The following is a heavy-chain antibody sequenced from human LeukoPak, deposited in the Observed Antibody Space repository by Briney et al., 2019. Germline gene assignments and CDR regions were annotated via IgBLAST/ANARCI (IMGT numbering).Heavy chain of an antibody. V-gene: IGHV6-1*01. D-gene: IGHD3-10*01. Sequence: SQTLSLTCAISGDSVSSNSAAWNWIRQSPSRGLEWLGRTYYRSKWYNDYAVSVKSRITINPDTSKNQFSLQLNSVTPEDTAVYYCARVAAPPGRYYYYMDVWGKGTTVTVSS. CDR2: TYYRSKWYN. CDR1: GDSVSSNSAA. CDR3: ARVAAPPGRYYYYMDV. J-gene: IGHJ6*03.